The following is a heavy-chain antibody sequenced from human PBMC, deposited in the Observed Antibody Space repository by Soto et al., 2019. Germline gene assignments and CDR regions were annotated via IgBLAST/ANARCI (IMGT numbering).Heavy chain of an antibody. CDR3: ARDRVGYDILTGYKAYYYGMDV. CDR2: IYYSGST. D-gene: IGHD3-9*01. CDR1: GGSISSGGYY. J-gene: IGHJ6*02. V-gene: IGHV4-61*08. Sequence: PSETLSLTCTVSGGSISSGGYYWSWIRQHPGKGLEWIGYIYYSGSTNYNPSLKSRVTISVDTSKNQFSLKLSSVTAADTAVYYCARDRVGYDILTGYKAYYYGMDVWGQGTTVTVSS.